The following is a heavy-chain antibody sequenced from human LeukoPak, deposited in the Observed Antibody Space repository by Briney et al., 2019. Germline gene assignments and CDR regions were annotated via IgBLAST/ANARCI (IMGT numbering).Heavy chain of an antibody. CDR2: INHSGST. J-gene: IGHJ5*02. CDR1: GGSFSGYY. D-gene: IGHD6-19*01. CDR3: AGDWGSGLSDP. Sequence: SETLSLTCAVYGGSFSGYYWSWIRQPPGKGLEWIGEINHSGSTNYNPSLKSRVTISVDTSKNQFSLKLSSVTAADTAVYYCAGDWGSGLSDPWGQGTLVTVSS. V-gene: IGHV4-34*01.